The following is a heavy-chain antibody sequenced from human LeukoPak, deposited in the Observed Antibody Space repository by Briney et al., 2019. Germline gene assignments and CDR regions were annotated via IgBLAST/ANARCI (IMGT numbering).Heavy chain of an antibody. Sequence: ASVKVSCKASGYTFTGYYMHWVRQAPGQGLEWMGWINPNSGGTNYAQKFQGRVTMTTDTSTSTAYMELRSLRSDDTAVYYCAELGITMIGGVWGKGTTVTISS. CDR3: AELGITMIGGV. D-gene: IGHD3-10*02. J-gene: IGHJ6*04. V-gene: IGHV1-2*02. CDR1: GYTFTGYY. CDR2: INPNSGGT.